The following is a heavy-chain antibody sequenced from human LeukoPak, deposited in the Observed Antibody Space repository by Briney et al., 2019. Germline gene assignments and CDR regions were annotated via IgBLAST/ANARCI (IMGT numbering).Heavy chain of an antibody. CDR2: ISGSGGST. D-gene: IGHD3-22*01. Sequence: GGSLRLSCAASGFTFSSYAMSWARQAPGKGLEWVSAISGSGGSTYYADSVKGRFTISRDNSKNTLYLQMNSLRAEDTAVYYCAKEPYYYDSSGWNWFDPWGQGTLVTVSS. CDR1: GFTFSSYA. V-gene: IGHV3-23*01. CDR3: AKEPYYYDSSGWNWFDP. J-gene: IGHJ5*02.